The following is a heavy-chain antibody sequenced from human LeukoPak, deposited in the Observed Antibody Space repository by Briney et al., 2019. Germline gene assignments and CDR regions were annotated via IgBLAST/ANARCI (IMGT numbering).Heavy chain of an antibody. D-gene: IGHD2-15*01. CDR3: ARAYCSGGSCYLIDAFDI. CDR2: IYYSVST. CDR1: GGSISSYY. J-gene: IGHJ3*02. Sequence: PSGTLSLTRTVSGGSISSYYWSWIRQPPGKGREGIGYIYYSVSTNYNPSLKSRVTISVDTSKSQFSLKPSSVTAADTAVYYCARAYCSGGSCYLIDAFDIWGQGTMVTVSS. V-gene: IGHV4-59*01.